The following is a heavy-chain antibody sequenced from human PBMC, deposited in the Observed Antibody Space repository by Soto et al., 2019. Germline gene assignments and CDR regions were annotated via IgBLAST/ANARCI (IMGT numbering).Heavy chain of an antibody. CDR2: MNAKSGDT. J-gene: IGHJ6*02. CDR3: ARGNPFNYAGFDV. V-gene: IGHV1-8*01. CDR1: GYTFSDFD. Sequence: QAHLEQSGAEVKRPGASVKVSCKASGYTFSDFDINWLLQASGQGPEWMGRMNAKSGDTFFAQRLQGKFNMTWDTSLRTAYMEVGSLTSDDTAMYYCARGNPFNYAGFDVWGQGTTVAVS. D-gene: IGHD3-16*01.